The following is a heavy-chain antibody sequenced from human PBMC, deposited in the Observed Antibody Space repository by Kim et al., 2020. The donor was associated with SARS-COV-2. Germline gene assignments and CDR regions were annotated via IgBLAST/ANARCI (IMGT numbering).Heavy chain of an antibody. Sequence: ASVKVSCKASGYTFTGYYMHWVRQAPGQGLEWMGWINPNSGGTNYAQKFQGWVTMTRDTSISTAYMELSRLRSDDTAVYYCARGYSSSWYWVPDWYYYGMDVWGQGTTVTVSS. CDR2: INPNSGGT. V-gene: IGHV1-2*04. J-gene: IGHJ6*02. CDR1: GYTFTGYY. D-gene: IGHD6-13*01. CDR3: ARGYSSSWYWVPDWYYYGMDV.